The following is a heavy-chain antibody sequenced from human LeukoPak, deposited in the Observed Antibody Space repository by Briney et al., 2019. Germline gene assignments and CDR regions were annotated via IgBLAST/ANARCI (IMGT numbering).Heavy chain of an antibody. CDR2: IYNGVPT. D-gene: IGHD6-19*01. CDR3: VQSTGWPGFDY. CDR1: GAPISRFF. J-gene: IGHJ4*02. Sequence: SETLSLTCTTSGAPISRFFWSCVRQPPGKGLEWIGNIYNGVPTFFNPSLKSRVSISVDTSKGQFSLQLASVTAADTAVYYCVQSTGWPGFDYWGQGILVTVSS. V-gene: IGHV4-4*09.